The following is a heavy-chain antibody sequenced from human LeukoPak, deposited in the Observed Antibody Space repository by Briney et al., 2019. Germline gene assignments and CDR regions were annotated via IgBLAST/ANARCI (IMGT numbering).Heavy chain of an antibody. CDR1: GGSISSYY. V-gene: IGHV4-59*01. CDR3: AREEVEMATGGAFDI. Sequence: SETLSLTCTVSGGSISSYYWSWIRQPPGKGLEWIGYIYYSGSTNYNPSLKSRVTISVDTSKNQFSLKLSSVTAADTAVYYCAREEVEMATGGAFDIWGQGTMVTVSS. D-gene: IGHD5-24*01. CDR2: IYYSGST. J-gene: IGHJ3*02.